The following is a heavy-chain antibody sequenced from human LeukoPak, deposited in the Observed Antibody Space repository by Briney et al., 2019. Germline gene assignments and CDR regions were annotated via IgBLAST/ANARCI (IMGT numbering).Heavy chain of an antibody. V-gene: IGHV4-59*01. J-gene: IGHJ4*02. D-gene: IGHD3-10*01. CDR3: ARAVGGDGSGSL. CDR2: IYYSGST. CDR1: GGSISSYY. Sequence: SETPSLTCTVSGGSISSYYWSWIRQPPGKGLEWIGYIYYSGSTNYNPSLKSRVTISVDTSKNQFSLKLSSVTAADTAVYYCARAVGGDGSGSLWGPGTLVTVSS.